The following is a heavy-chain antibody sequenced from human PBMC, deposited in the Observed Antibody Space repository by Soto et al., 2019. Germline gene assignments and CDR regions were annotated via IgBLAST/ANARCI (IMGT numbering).Heavy chain of an antibody. V-gene: IGHV1-18*01. Sequence: ASVKVSCKASGYAFSFGFSWVRQAPGQGLEWMGWISASDGSTNSAQKFRGRISLTTDTSTNTAYLDLLSLTSDDTAVYFCATYYFGSGSYYRSDNWGQGTLVTV. CDR2: ISASDGST. CDR3: ATYYFGSGSYYRSDN. CDR1: GYAFSFG. D-gene: IGHD3-10*01. J-gene: IGHJ4*02.